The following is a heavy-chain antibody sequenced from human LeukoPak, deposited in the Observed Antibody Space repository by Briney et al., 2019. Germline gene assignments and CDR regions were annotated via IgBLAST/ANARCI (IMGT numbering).Heavy chain of an antibody. V-gene: IGHV3-33*01. CDR1: GFTFSSYG. D-gene: IGHD2-2*01. CDR2: IWYDGSNK. CDR3: AREPAGCSSTSCYGSGAFDI. Sequence: PGGSLRLPCAASGFTFSSYGMHWVRQAPGKGLEWVAVIWYDGSNKYYADSVKGRFTISRDNAKNSLYLQMNSLRAEDPAVYYCAREPAGCSSTSCYGSGAFDIWGQGTMVTVSS. J-gene: IGHJ3*02.